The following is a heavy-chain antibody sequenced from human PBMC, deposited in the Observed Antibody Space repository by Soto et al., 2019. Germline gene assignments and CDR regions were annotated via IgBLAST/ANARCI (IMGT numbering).Heavy chain of an antibody. Sequence: SETLSLTCAVYGGSFSGYYWSWIRQPPGKGLEWIGEINHSGSTNYNPSLKSRVTISVDTSKNQFSLKLSSVTAADTAVYYCARVHSGAFDIWGQGTMVTVSS. CDR1: GGSFSGYY. V-gene: IGHV4-34*01. D-gene: IGHD3-10*01. CDR2: INHSGST. CDR3: ARVHSGAFDI. J-gene: IGHJ3*02.